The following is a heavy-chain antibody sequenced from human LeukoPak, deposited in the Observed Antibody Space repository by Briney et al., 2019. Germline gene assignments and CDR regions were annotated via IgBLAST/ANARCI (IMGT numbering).Heavy chain of an antibody. Sequence: SETLSLTCTVSGGSISSGGYYWSWIRQPPGKGLEWIGYIYHSGSTYYNPSLKSRVTISVDRSKNRFSLKLSSVTAADTAVYYCARDRHGYIDYWGQGTLVTVSS. CDR2: IYHSGST. J-gene: IGHJ4*02. CDR3: ARDRHGYIDY. V-gene: IGHV4-30-2*01. CDR1: GGSISSGGYY.